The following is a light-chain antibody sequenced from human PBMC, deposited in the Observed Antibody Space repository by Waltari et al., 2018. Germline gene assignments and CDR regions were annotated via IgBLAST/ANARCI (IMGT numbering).Light chain of an antibody. Sequence: QLPGKAPKLLIPANNNRPSGVTDRFSGSKTGTSASLAITGLQAEGVGDYFCQSYGLGLSGRLFGGGTKWTVL. J-gene: IGLJ3*02. CDR3: QSYGLGLSGRL. V-gene: IGLV1-40*01. CDR2: ANN.